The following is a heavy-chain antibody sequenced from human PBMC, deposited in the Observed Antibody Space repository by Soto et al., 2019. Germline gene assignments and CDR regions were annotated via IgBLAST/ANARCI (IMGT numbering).Heavy chain of an antibody. Sequence: GGSLRLSCAASGFPFSSYSMNWVRQAPGKGLEWVSYISSSSSTIYYADSVKGRFTISRDNAKNSLYLQMNSLRAEDTAVYYCARILTMVRASLGYWGQGTLVTVSS. CDR2: ISSSSSTI. V-gene: IGHV3-48*01. CDR1: GFPFSSYS. D-gene: IGHD3-10*01. J-gene: IGHJ4*02. CDR3: ARILTMVRASLGY.